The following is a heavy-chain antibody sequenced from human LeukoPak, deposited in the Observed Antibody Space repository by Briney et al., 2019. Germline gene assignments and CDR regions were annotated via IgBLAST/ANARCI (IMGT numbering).Heavy chain of an antibody. CDR1: GGSIRTYY. Sequence: SETLSLACIVSGGSIRTYYWSWIRQPPGKGLEWIGYIHHSGSANYNPSLRSRITMSVDTSKNHFSLSLAPVTAADTAVYYCARLPGCSGADCFRAFDIWGQGTMVTVSS. V-gene: IGHV4-59*08. D-gene: IGHD2-21*02. J-gene: IGHJ3*02. CDR2: IHHSGSA. CDR3: ARLPGCSGADCFRAFDI.